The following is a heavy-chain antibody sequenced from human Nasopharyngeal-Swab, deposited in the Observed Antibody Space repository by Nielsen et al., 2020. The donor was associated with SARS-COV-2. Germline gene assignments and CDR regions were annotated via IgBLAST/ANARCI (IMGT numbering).Heavy chain of an antibody. CDR3: ASLLRTDFDY. Sequence: GESLKISCAASVFTFSSYSMNWVRQAPGKGLEWVSYISSSSSTIYYADSVKGRFTISRDNAKNSLYLQMNSLRDEDTAVYYCASLLRTDFDYWGQGTLVTVSS. D-gene: IGHD5/OR15-5a*01. J-gene: IGHJ4*02. CDR2: ISSSSSTI. CDR1: VFTFSSYS. V-gene: IGHV3-48*02.